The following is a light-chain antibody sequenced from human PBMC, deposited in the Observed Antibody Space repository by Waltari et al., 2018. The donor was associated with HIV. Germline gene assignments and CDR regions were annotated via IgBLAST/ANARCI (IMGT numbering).Light chain of an antibody. CDR1: STDVGGYNY. V-gene: IGLV2-14*03. J-gene: IGLJ1*01. CDR2: DVS. Sequence: QSALTQPASVSGSPGQSITISCTGTSTDVGGYNYVSWYQQHPGTAPKFIIYDVSSRPSGVSNRFSGSKSDKTASLTISGLQAEDEADYYCSSYTRSGTYVFGTGTKVTVL. CDR3: SSYTRSGTYV.